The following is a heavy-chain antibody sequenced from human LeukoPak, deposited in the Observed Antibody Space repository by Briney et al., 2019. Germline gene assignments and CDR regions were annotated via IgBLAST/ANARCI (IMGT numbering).Heavy chain of an antibody. D-gene: IGHD5-18*01. Sequence: GASVKVSCKASGYTFTRYGISWVRQAPGQGLEWMGWISAYNGNTNYAQKLQGRVTMTTDTSTSTAYMELRSLRSDDTAVYYCARDEGYSYALPDAFDIWGQGTMVTVSS. CDR1: GYTFTRYG. V-gene: IGHV1-18*01. J-gene: IGHJ3*02. CDR2: ISAYNGNT. CDR3: ARDEGYSYALPDAFDI.